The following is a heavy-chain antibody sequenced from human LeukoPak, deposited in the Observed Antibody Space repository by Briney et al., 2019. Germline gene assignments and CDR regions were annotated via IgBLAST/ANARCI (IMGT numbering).Heavy chain of an antibody. D-gene: IGHD4-17*01. CDR2: ISGSGIST. CDR3: AKDDYGDYRATYFDY. J-gene: IGHJ4*02. V-gene: IGHV3-23*01. CDR1: GFTFSDYG. Sequence: PGGSLRLSCAAAGFTFSDYGMNWVRQAPGKGLEWVSGISGSGISTYYADSVKGRFTISRDNSKNTLYLQMNSLRAEDTAVYYCAKDDYGDYRATYFDYWGQGTLVTVSS.